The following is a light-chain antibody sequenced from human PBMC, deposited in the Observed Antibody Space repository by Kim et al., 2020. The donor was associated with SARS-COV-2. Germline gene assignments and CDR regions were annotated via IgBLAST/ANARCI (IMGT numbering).Light chain of an antibody. J-gene: IGLJ3*02. Sequence: GQRVTISLSGSTSNIGSTTVNWYQQLPGTAPRLLIYSNNQRPSGVPDRFSGSKSAPSASLAISGLQSEDEADYYCAAWDDSLKGPVFGGGTQLTVL. CDR1: TSNIGSTT. V-gene: IGLV1-44*01. CDR2: SNN. CDR3: AAWDDSLKGPV.